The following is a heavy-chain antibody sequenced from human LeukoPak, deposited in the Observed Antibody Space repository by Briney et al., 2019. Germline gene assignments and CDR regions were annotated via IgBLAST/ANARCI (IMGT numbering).Heavy chain of an antibody. CDR1: GFIFSLYC. CDR2: ISGSGGST. V-gene: IGHV3-23*01. CDR3: AKDRSMDV. J-gene: IGHJ6*02. Sequence: GGSLRLSCAASGFIFSLYCMHWVRQAPGKGLEWVSAISGSGGSTYYADSVKVRFTISRDNSKNTLYLQMNSLRAEDTAVYYCAKDRSMDVWGQGTTVTVSS. D-gene: IGHD1-14*01.